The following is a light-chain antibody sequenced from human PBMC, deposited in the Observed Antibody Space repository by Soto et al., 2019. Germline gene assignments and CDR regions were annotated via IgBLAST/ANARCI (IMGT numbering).Light chain of an antibody. CDR3: TSSRSNSVVV. Sequence: QSALTQPASVSGSPGQSITISCSGTSSDLDDYNYISWYQQHPGKAPKLMIYEVSHRLSGVSNRFSGSKSGYTASLTISGLQDEDEADDYCTSSRSNSVVVFGGGTKLTVL. V-gene: IGLV2-14*01. CDR1: SSDLDDYNY. CDR2: EVS. J-gene: IGLJ2*01.